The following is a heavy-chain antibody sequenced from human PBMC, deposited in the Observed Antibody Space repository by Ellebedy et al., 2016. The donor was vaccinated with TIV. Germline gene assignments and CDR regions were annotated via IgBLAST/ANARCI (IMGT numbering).Heavy chain of an antibody. CDR2: VSAGGDNT. D-gene: IGHD3-10*01. J-gene: IGHJ4*02. CDR1: GNTVSSYY. Sequence: GESLKISCAASGNTVSSYYMSWVRQAPGKGLEWVSVVSAGGDNTLYADSVRGRFTISSDNSKNTQFLQMNSLRADDTAVYYCAKHPHFESGTSLRYFDYWGQGTLVTVSS. V-gene: IGHV3-23*01. CDR3: AKHPHFESGTSLRYFDY.